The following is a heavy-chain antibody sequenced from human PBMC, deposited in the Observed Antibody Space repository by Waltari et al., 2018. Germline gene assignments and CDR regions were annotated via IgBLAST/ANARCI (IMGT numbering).Heavy chain of an antibody. J-gene: IGHJ3*02. V-gene: IGHV4-59*01. D-gene: IGHD6-13*01. Sequence: QVQLQESGPGLVKPSETLSLTCPVSGGSISSYYWSWIRQPPGKGLEWIGYIYYSGSTTYNPSFKSRVTISVDTSKNQFSLKLSSVTAADTAVYYCARDCSSSWYRDAFDIWGQGTMVTVSS. CDR3: ARDCSSSWYRDAFDI. CDR2: IYYSGST. CDR1: GGSISSYY.